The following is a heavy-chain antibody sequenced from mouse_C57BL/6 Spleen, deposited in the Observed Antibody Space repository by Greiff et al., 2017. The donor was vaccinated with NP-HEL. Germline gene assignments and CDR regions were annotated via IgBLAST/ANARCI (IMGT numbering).Heavy chain of an antibody. CDR2: ISSGSSTI. D-gene: IGHD1-1*01. J-gene: IGHJ3*01. V-gene: IGHV5-17*01. CDR3: ARPLLLRSSWFAY. CDR1: GFTFSDYG. Sequence: EVQRVESGGGLVKPGGSLKLSCAASGFTFSDYGMHWVRQAPEKGLEWVAYISSGSSTIYYADTVKGRFTISRDNAKNTLFLQMTSLRSEDTAMYYCARPLLLRSSWFAYWGQGTLVTVSA.